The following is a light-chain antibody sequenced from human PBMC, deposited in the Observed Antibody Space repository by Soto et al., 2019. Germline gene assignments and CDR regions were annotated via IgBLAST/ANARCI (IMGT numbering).Light chain of an antibody. V-gene: IGKV4-1*01. J-gene: IGKJ2*01. CDR2: WAS. CDR3: QQYYSIPYT. Sequence: DIVMTQSPDSLAVSLGEMATINCKSRQSVLHSSNNKDYLAWFQQKPGQPPKVLIYWASTRESVVPDRFSGSGSGTDFTLTISSLQAEDVAVYYCQQYYSIPYTFGQGTKLEIK. CDR1: QSVLHSSNNKDY.